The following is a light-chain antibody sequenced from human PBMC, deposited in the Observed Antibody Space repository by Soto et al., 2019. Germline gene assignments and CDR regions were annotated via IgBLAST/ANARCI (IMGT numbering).Light chain of an antibody. CDR1: NIGSKS. V-gene: IGLV3-21*02. CDR3: QVWDGSSDHGV. Sequence: SYVLTQPPSVSVAPGQTARITCGGNNIGSKSVEWYRQKPGQAPVVVVYDDSDRPSGIPERFSGSNSGDTATLTISRVEAGDEADYYCQVWDGSSDHGVFGGGTKVTVL. CDR2: DDS. J-gene: IGLJ3*02.